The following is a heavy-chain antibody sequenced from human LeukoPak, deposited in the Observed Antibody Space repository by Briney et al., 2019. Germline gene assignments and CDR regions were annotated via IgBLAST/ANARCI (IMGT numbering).Heavy chain of an antibody. J-gene: IGHJ4*02. D-gene: IGHD5-24*01. CDR2: ISYDGSNK. CDR3: ARVHDGYNSFDY. V-gene: IGHV3-30-3*01. Sequence: PGGSLRLSCAASGFTFSSYAMHWVRQAPGKGLEWVAVISYDGSNKYYADSVKGRFTISRDNSKNTLFLQMNSLRAEDTAVYYCARVHDGYNSFDYWGQGTLVTVSS. CDR1: GFTFSSYA.